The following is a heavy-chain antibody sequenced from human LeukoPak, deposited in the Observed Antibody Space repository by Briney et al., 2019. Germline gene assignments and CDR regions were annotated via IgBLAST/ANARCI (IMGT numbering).Heavy chain of an antibody. Sequence: GGSLGLSCAASGSTFSSYGMHWVRQAPGKGLEWVAVIWYDGSNKYYADSVKGRFTISRDNSKNTLYLQMNSLRAEDTAVYYCARGTSSSGWYVVDYWGQGTLVTVSS. CDR2: IWYDGSNK. CDR1: GSTFSSYG. CDR3: ARGTSSSGWYVVDY. J-gene: IGHJ4*02. D-gene: IGHD6-19*01. V-gene: IGHV3-33*01.